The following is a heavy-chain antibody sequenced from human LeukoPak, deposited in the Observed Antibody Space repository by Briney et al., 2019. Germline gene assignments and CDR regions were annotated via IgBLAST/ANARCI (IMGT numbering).Heavy chain of an antibody. Sequence: GGSLRLSCAASGFTFSSYAMSWVRQAPGKGLEWASAISGSGGSTYYADSVKGRFTISRDNSKNTLYLQMNSLRAEDTAVYYCAKVGSVYYGSGSYLFDYWGQGTLVTVSS. CDR3: AKVGSVYYGSGSYLFDY. CDR2: ISGSGGST. D-gene: IGHD3-10*01. CDR1: GFTFSSYA. J-gene: IGHJ4*02. V-gene: IGHV3-23*01.